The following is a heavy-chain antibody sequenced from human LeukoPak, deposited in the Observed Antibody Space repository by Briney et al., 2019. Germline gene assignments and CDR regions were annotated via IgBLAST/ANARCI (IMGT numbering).Heavy chain of an antibody. Sequence: PGGSLRLSCAASGFTFDDYTMHWVRQAPGKGLEWVSLISWDGGSTYYADSVKGRFTISRDNSKNSLYLQMNSLRTEDTALYYCAKKGHGGNSGGAYFDYWGQGTLVTVSS. CDR3: AKKGHGGNSGGAYFDY. D-gene: IGHD4-23*01. CDR2: ISWDGGST. V-gene: IGHV3-43*01. CDR1: GFTFDDYT. J-gene: IGHJ4*02.